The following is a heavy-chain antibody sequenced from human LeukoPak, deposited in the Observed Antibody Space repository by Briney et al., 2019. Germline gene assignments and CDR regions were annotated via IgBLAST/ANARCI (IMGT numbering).Heavy chain of an antibody. J-gene: IGHJ3*02. CDR1: GGSISTYY. CDR2: IYYSGST. CDR3: ARGGRGYGGYDSAFDI. Sequence: KPSETLSLTCAVSGGSISTYYWSWIRQPPGKGLEWIGHIYYSGSTNYNPSLKSRVTISVDMSKNQFSLKMSSVTAADSAVYYCARGGRGYGGYDSAFDIWGQGTLVTVSS. V-gene: IGHV4-59*08. D-gene: IGHD5-12*01.